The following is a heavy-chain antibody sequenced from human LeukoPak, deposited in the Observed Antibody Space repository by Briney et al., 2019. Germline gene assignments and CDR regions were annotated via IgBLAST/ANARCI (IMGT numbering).Heavy chain of an antibody. CDR2: IYYSGST. D-gene: IGHD3-22*01. CDR1: GGSISTYY. CDR3: ARERYYYDSSGPPEGAFDI. J-gene: IGHJ3*02. Sequence: SETLSLTCTVSGGSISTYYGNWIRQAPGKGLEWIGYIYYSGSTYYNPSLKSRVTISVDTSKNQFSLKLSSVTAADTAVYYCARERYYYDSSGPPEGAFDIWGQGTMVTVSS. V-gene: IGHV4-59*12.